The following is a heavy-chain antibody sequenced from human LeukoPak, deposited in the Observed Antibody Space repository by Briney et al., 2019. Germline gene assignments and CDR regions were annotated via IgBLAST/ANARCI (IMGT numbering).Heavy chain of an antibody. CDR3: ARGPVTTVTNRFDY. D-gene: IGHD4-17*01. Sequence: SETLSLTCTVSGGSISSYYWSWIRRPPGKGLEWIGYIYYTGSTNYNPSLKSRVTVSVDTSKNQFSLKLSSVTAADTAVYYCARGPVTTVTNRFDYWGQGTLVTVSS. CDR2: IYYTGST. V-gene: IGHV4-59*01. J-gene: IGHJ4*02. CDR1: GGSISSYY.